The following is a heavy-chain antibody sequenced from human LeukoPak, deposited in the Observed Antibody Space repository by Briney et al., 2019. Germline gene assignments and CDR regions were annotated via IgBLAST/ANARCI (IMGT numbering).Heavy chain of an antibody. Sequence: SETLSLTCAVYGGSISSYYWGWIRQPAGKGLEWIGRIYTGGSTNYNPSLKSRVTMSVDTSKNQFSLKLSSVTAADTAVYYCARDLDYGSGSDYWGQGTLVTVSS. J-gene: IGHJ4*02. CDR3: ARDLDYGSGSDY. V-gene: IGHV4-4*07. CDR1: GGSISSYY. CDR2: IYTGGST. D-gene: IGHD3-10*01.